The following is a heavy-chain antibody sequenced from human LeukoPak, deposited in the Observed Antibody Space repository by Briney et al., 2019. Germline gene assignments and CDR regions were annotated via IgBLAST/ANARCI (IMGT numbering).Heavy chain of an antibody. CDR2: INPNSGGT. Sequence: ASVKVSCKAFGYTFTGYYMHWVRQAPGQGLEWMGWINPNSGGTIYAQKFQGRVTMTRDTSNNTVYMDLTRLIFDDTAMYYCARDGVFRFEVGDVYYYYMDVWGKGTTVIISS. V-gene: IGHV1-2*02. J-gene: IGHJ6*03. CDR3: ARDGVFRFEVGDVYYYYMDV. CDR1: GYTFTGYY. D-gene: IGHD2-21*02.